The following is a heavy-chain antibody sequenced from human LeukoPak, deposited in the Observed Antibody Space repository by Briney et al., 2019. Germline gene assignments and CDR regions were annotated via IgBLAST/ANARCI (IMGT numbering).Heavy chain of an antibody. CDR1: GFTFSSYS. CDR3: ARALRGDFDLDY. Sequence: GGSLRLSCAASGFTFSSYSMNWVRQAPGKGLEWVSSISNSSSYIYYADSVKGRFTISRDNAKNSLYLQMNSLRAEDTAVYYCARALRGDFDLDYWGQGTLVTVSS. CDR2: ISNSSSYI. V-gene: IGHV3-21*01. J-gene: IGHJ4*02. D-gene: IGHD3-9*01.